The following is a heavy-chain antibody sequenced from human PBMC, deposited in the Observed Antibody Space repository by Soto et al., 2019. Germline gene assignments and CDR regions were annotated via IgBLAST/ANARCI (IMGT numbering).Heavy chain of an antibody. CDR3: ALTGYYDVDY. D-gene: IGHD3-9*01. V-gene: IGHV4-30-4*01. CDR1: GGSISSGDYY. J-gene: IGHJ4*01. Sequence: QVQLQETGPGLVKPSQTLSLTCTVSGGSISSGDYYWGWIRQPPGKGLEWIGCIYYSGSTYYNSSLKSRVTISVDTSKNQFSLRMSSVTAADTAVYYGALTGYYDVDYWGHGTLVTVSS. CDR2: IYYSGST.